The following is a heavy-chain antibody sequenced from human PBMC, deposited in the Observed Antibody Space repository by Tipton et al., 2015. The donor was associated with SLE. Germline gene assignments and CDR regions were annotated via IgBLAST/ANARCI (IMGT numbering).Heavy chain of an antibody. D-gene: IGHD3-16*01. V-gene: IGHV4-59*01. CDR2: IYSTLST. CDR1: GASISDNY. Sequence: TLSLTCTVSGASISDNYWSWIRQPTGKRLEWIGYIYSTLSTNYNPSLQNRVTISVDTSKNQFSLNLSSVTAADTAVYYCARRRRESRPSDLWNWLDPWGQGILVTVSP. CDR3: ARRRRESRPSDLWNWLDP. J-gene: IGHJ5*02.